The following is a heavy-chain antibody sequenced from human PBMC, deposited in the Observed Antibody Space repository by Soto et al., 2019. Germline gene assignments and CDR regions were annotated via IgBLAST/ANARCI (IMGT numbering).Heavy chain of an antibody. CDR1: GFTFSSYA. D-gene: IGHD3-16*01. Sequence: EVQLLESGGGLVQPGGSLRLSCAASGFTFSSYAMSWVRQAPGKGLEWVSAITGSGGSTYYADSVKGRFTISRDNSKNTLYLQMNSLRAGDTAVYYCAKPIGGYEAFDIWGQGTRVTVSS. CDR2: ITGSGGST. CDR3: AKPIGGYEAFDI. J-gene: IGHJ3*02. V-gene: IGHV3-23*01.